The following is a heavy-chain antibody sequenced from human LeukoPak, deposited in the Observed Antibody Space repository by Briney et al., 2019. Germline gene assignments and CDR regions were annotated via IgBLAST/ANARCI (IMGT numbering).Heavy chain of an antibody. CDR3: AKRGVVIRVILVGFHKEAYYFDS. J-gene: IGHJ4*02. CDR2: IGGSGGST. Sequence: PGGSLRLSCAVSGITLSNYGMSWVRQAPGKGLEWVAGIGGSGGSTNYADSVKGRFTTSRDNSKNTLYLQMNSLRVEDTAVYFCAKRGVVIRVILVGFHKEAYYFDSWGQGALVTVSS. CDR1: GITLSNYG. D-gene: IGHD3-22*01. V-gene: IGHV3-23*01.